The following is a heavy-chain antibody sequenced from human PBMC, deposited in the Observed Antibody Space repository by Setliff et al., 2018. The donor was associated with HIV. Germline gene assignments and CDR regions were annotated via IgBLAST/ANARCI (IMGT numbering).Heavy chain of an antibody. CDR1: GFTFSSYR. J-gene: IGHJ4*02. Sequence: GGSLRLSCAASGFTFSSYRMHWVRQTPGKGLVWVSRIKTAASVTSYADSVKGRFTISRDNAKNSLYLQMNSLRAEDTAVYYCARDLSSGPAYWGQGTLVTVSS. D-gene: IGHD3-22*01. CDR2: IKTAASVT. V-gene: IGHV3-74*01. CDR3: ARDLSSGPAY.